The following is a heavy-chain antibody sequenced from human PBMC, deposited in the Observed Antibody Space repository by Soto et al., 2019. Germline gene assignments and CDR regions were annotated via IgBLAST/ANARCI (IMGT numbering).Heavy chain of an antibody. Sequence: PSETLSLTCTVSGDSVSTYWWSWIRQPPGKGLEWIAYIYNTGSTNYNPSLKSRVTISLDASKNHFSLKLSSVTAADTAVYYCARGPGASGTYHYYFDYWGPGTLVTVS. CDR3: ARGPGASGTYHYYFDY. D-gene: IGHD3-10*01. CDR1: GDSVSTYW. CDR2: IYNTGST. V-gene: IGHV4-59*02. J-gene: IGHJ4*02.